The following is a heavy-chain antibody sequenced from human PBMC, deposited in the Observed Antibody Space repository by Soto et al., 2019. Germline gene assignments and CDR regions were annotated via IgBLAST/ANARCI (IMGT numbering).Heavy chain of an antibody. CDR2: IKSKTDGGTT. D-gene: IGHD2-21*01. J-gene: IGHJ6*03. CDR3: TTDSVPYGYYYYMDV. CDR1: GFTFSNAW. Sequence: GGSLRLSCAASGFTFSNAWMSWVRQAPGKGLEWVGRIKSKTDGGTTDYAAPVKGRFTISRDDSKNTLYLQMNSLKTEDTAVYYCTTDSVPYGYYYYMDVWGKGTTVTVSS. V-gene: IGHV3-15*01.